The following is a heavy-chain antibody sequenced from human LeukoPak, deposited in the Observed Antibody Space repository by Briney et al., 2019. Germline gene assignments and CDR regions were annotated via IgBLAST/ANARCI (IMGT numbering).Heavy chain of an antibody. Sequence: GGSLRLSCAASGFTFDDYAMHWVRQAPGKGLEWVSGISWNSGSIGYADSVKGRFTISRDNAKNSLYLQMNSLRAEDTALYYCAKDSPPYCSGGSCHAGMDAWGQGTTVTVSS. V-gene: IGHV3-9*01. J-gene: IGHJ6*02. CDR3: AKDSPPYCSGGSCHAGMDA. D-gene: IGHD2-15*01. CDR2: ISWNSGSI. CDR1: GFTFDDYA.